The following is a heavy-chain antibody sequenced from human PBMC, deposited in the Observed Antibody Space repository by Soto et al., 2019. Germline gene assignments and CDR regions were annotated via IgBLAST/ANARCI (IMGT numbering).Heavy chain of an antibody. Sequence: GESLKISCAASGFTFSSYAMSWVRQAPGKGLEWVSAISGSGGSTYYADSVKGRFTISRDNSKNTLYLQMNSLRAEDTAVYYCAKAPTEGSGWYYFDFWGQGTLVTVSS. CDR1: GFTFSSYA. D-gene: IGHD6-19*01. CDR3: AKAPTEGSGWYYFDF. V-gene: IGHV3-23*01. CDR2: ISGSGGST. J-gene: IGHJ4*02.